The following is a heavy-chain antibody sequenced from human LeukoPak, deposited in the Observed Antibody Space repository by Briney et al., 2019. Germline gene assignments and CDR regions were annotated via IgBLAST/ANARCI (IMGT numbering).Heavy chain of an antibody. V-gene: IGHV4-59*01. J-gene: IGHJ4*02. CDR3: ARVSGAGYDGRGVFDY. CDR2: IYYSGST. Sequence: SETLSLTCTVSGGSISTYYWSWIRQPPGKGLEWIGYIYYSGSTNYNPSLKSRVTISVDTSKNQFSLKLSSVTAADTAVYYCARVSGAGYDGRGVFDYWGQGTLVTVSS. D-gene: IGHD2-8*02. CDR1: GGSISTYY.